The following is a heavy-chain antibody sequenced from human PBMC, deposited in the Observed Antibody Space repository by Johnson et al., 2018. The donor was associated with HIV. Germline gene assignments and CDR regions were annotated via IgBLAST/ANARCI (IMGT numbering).Heavy chain of an antibody. CDR3: SKEVI. CDR2: IRYDGSNK. J-gene: IGHJ3*02. Sequence: VQLVESGGGVVQPGGSLRLSCAASGFTFSSYGIHWVRQAPGKGLEWVAFIRYDGSNKYYADSVKGRFTISRDNSKNTLYLQMNSLRPEDTAVYFCSKEVIWGQGTMVTVSS. V-gene: IGHV3-30*02. CDR1: GFTFSSYG.